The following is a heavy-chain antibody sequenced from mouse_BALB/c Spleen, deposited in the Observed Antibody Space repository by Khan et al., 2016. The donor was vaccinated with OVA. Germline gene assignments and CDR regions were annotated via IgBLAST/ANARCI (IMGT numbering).Heavy chain of an antibody. D-gene: IGHD2-14*01. CDR2: INPSNGYT. J-gene: IGHJ3*01. V-gene: IGHV1-4*01. CDR3: AREGAYYRSDGWFSY. CDR1: GYTFTTYT. Sequence: QVQLQQSGAELARPGASVKMSCKASGYTFTTYTMHWVKQRPGQGLEWIGYINPSNGYTNYNQKFKDKSTLTADKSSSTAYMQLSSLTSVYSAVYYCAREGAYYRSDGWFSYWGQGTLVTVSA.